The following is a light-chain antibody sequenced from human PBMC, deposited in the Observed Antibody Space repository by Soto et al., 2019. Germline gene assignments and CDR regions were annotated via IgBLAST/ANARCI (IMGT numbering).Light chain of an antibody. CDR2: YVS. Sequence: QSVLTQPASVSGSPGHSITISCTGTSSDVGGYSYVSWYQQHPGKAPKLMIYYVSNRPSGVSNRFSGSKSGNTASLTISGLQAEDEADYYCSSYTSSSTLVVFGGGTKLTVL. CDR3: SSYTSSSTLVV. V-gene: IGLV2-14*03. J-gene: IGLJ2*01. CDR1: SSDVGGYSY.